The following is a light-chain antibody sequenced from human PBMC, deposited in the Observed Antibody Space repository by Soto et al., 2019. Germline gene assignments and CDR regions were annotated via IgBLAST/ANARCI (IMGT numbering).Light chain of an antibody. Sequence: IVLTQSLGTLSLSPGERATLSCRASQGVSRGYLAWYHQKPGQAPRLLIYGAFNRATGIPARFSGSGSGTDFPLTISSLEPEDSAVYYRQQRNVWPPVTFGQGTRLEI. CDR1: QGVSRGY. V-gene: IGKV3-11*01. J-gene: IGKJ5*01. CDR3: QQRNVWPPVT. CDR2: GAF.